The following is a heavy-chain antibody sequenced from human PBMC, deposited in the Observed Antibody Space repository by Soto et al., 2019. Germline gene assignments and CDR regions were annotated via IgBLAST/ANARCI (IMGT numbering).Heavy chain of an antibody. D-gene: IGHD2-15*01. CDR3: ARDXGGFCSGGSSSYYGMDV. J-gene: IGHJ6*02. CDR2: ISSSGSTI. V-gene: IGHV3-48*03. CDR1: GFTFSSYE. Sequence: PGGSLRLSCAASGFTFSSYEMNWVRQAPGKGLEWVSYISSSGSTIYYADSVKGRFTISRDNAKNSLYLQMNSLRAEDTAVYYCARDXGGFCSGGSSSYYGMDVWGQGTTVTVSS.